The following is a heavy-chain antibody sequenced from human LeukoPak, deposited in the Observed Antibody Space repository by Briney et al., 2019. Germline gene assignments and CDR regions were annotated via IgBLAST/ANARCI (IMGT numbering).Heavy chain of an antibody. CDR2: SADGGSA. CDR3: AKESGKFDY. CDR1: GLNFGESA. Sequence: PGGSLRLSCVASGLNFGESAMHWVRQAPGKSLEWVSLSADGGSAFSADSVKGRFSISRDNSKNSLYLQMDSLRSEDTAMYYCAKESGKFDYWGQGTLVVVSS. J-gene: IGHJ4*02. V-gene: IGHV3-43*02.